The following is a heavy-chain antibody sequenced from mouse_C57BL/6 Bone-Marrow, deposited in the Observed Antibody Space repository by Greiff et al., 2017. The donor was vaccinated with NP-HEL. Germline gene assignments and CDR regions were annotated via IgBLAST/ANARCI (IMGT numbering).Heavy chain of an antibody. CDR2: IWSGGST. J-gene: IGHJ4*01. CDR1: GFSLTSYG. V-gene: IGHV2-2*01. Sequence: VKVVESGPGLVQPSQSLSITCTVSGFSLTSYGVHWVRQSPGKGLEWLGVIWSGGSTDYNAAFISRLSISKDNSKSQVFFKMNSLQADDTAIYYSARKIAYDYGPNYYAMDYWGQGTSVTVSS. D-gene: IGHD2-4*01. CDR3: ARKIAYDYGPNYYAMDY.